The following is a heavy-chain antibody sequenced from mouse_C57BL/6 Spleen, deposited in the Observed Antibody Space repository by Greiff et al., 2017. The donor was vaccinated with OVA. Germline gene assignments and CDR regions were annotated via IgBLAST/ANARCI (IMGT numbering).Heavy chain of an antibody. V-gene: IGHV1-72*01. Sequence: QVQLKQPGAELVKPGASVKLSCKASGYTFTSYWMHWVKQRPGRGLEWIGRIDPNSGGTKYNEKFKSKATLTVDKPSSTAYMQLSSLTSEDSAVYYCARSGDYGYWYFDVWGTGTTVTVSS. CDR1: GYTFTSYW. CDR2: IDPNSGGT. CDR3: ARSGDYGYWYFDV. D-gene: IGHD1-1*02. J-gene: IGHJ1*03.